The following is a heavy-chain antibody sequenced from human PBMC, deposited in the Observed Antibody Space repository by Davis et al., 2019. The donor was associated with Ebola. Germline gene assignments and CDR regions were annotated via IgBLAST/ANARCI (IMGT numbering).Heavy chain of an antibody. D-gene: IGHD1-26*01. CDR3: ARLKRLVGAKGFDY. CDR2: MNPNSGNT. J-gene: IGHJ4*02. CDR1: GYTFTSYD. Sequence: ASVKVSCKASGYTFTSYDINWVRQATGQGLEWMGWMNPNSGNTGYAQKFQGRVTMTRNTSIGTAYMELSSLRSDDTAVYYCARLKRLVGAKGFDYWGQGTLVTVSS. V-gene: IGHV1-8*01.